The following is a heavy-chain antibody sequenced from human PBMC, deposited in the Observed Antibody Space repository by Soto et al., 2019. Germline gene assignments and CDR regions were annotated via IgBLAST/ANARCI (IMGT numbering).Heavy chain of an antibody. CDR3: ARCRNSSSSRARYYYYYMDV. D-gene: IGHD6-6*01. V-gene: IGHV4-59*08. Sequence: SETLSLTCTVSGGSISSYYWSWIRQPPGKGLEWIGSIYYSGSTTYNPSFKSRVTISVDTSKNQFSLKLSSVTATDTAVYYCARCRNSSSSRARYYYYYMDVWGKGTTVTVSS. J-gene: IGHJ6*03. CDR2: IYYSGST. CDR1: GGSISSYY.